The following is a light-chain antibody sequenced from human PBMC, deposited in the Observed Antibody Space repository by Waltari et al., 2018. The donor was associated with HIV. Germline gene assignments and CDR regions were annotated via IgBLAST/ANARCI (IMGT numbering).Light chain of an antibody. CDR2: GNT. CDR1: RSNTGAGYD. V-gene: IGLV1-40*01. Sequence: QSLLTQPPSLSGAPGQRVTISCPGSRSNTGAGYDVHSYHPLPVTAPKLLIYGNTNRPSGVPDRFSASKSGTSASLAITGLQAEDEGTYYCQSYDNSLSGHWGFGGGTKLTVL. CDR3: QSYDNSLSGHWG. J-gene: IGLJ3*02.